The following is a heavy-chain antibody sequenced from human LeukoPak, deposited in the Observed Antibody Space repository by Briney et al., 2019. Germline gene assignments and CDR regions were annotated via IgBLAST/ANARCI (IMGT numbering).Heavy chain of an antibody. V-gene: IGHV3-30*18. CDR2: ISYGGSNK. D-gene: IGHD5-18*01. CDR3: AKSVGYSYPFGY. CDR1: GFTFSSYG. J-gene: IGHJ4*02. Sequence: GGSLRLSCAASGFTFSSYGMHWVRQAPGKGLEWVAVISYGGSNKYYADSVKGRFTISRDNSKNTLYLQMNSLRAEDTAVYYCAKSVGYSYPFGYWGQGTLVTVSS.